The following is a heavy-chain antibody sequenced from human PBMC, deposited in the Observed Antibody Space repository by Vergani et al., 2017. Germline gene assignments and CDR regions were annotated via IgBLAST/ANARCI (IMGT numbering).Heavy chain of an antibody. CDR1: GFTFSSYG. J-gene: IGHJ4*02. D-gene: IGHD3-22*01. CDR3: AKDDLSYSSGYFDY. Sequence: QVQLVESGGGVVQPGGSLRLSCAASGFTFSSYGMHWVRQAPGKGLEWVAFIRYDGSKKYYADSVKGRFTISRDNSKNTLYLQMNSLRAEDTAVYYCAKDDLSYSSGYFDYWGQGTLVTVSS. V-gene: IGHV3-30*02. CDR2: IRYDGSKK.